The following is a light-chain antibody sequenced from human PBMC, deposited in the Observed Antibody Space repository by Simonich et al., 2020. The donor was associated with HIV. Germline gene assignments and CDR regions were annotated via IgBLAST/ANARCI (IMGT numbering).Light chain of an antibody. Sequence: DIQMTQSPSSLSASVGDRVTITCLASQSISSYLNWYQQKPGKAPKLLIYAASSFQSGVPARFSGSGSGTDFTLTISSLQPEDFATYYCQQSYSTPPTFGQGTKVEIK. V-gene: IGKV1-39*01. CDR1: QSISSY. CDR2: AAS. J-gene: IGKJ1*01. CDR3: QQSYSTPPT.